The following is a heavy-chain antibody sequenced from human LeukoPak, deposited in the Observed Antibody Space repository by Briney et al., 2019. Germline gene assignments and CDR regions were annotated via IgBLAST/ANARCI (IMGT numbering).Heavy chain of an antibody. Sequence: GASVKVSCKASGYTFTSYDINWVRQATGQGLEWMGWMNPNSGNTGYAQKFQGRVTMTRNTSISTAYMELSSLRSDDTAVYYCARDWGYCTNGVCYAFDYWGQGTLVTVSS. CDR2: MNPNSGNT. CDR3: ARDWGYCTNGVCYAFDY. V-gene: IGHV1-8*01. J-gene: IGHJ4*02. CDR1: GYTFTSYD. D-gene: IGHD2-8*01.